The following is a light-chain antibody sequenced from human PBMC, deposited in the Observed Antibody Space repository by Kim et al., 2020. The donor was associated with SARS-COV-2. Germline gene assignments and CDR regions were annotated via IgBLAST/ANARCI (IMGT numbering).Light chain of an antibody. CDR2: DTG. CDR1: TGAVTGGHY. V-gene: IGLV7-46*01. CDR3: LLYYSGVRV. Sequence: PGGAGTLTWDASTGAVTGGHYPYWLQQKPGQAPTTLIYDTGKKHSWTPARFSGSLLGGKAALTLSGAQPEDEAEYYCLLYYSGVRVFGGGTQLTVL. J-gene: IGLJ2*01.